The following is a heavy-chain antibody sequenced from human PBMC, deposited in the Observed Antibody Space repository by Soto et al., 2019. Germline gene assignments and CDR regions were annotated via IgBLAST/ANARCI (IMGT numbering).Heavy chain of an antibody. CDR2: ISAYNGNT. CDR1: GYTFTSYG. V-gene: IGHV1-18*01. Sequence: ASVKVSCKASGYTFTSYGISWVRQAPGQGLEWMGWISAYNGNTNYAQKLQGRVTMTTDTSTSTAYMELRSLRSDDTAVYYCAVGIAAAGTVRAADAFDIWGQGTMVTV. CDR3: AVGIAAAGTVRAADAFDI. J-gene: IGHJ3*02. D-gene: IGHD6-13*01.